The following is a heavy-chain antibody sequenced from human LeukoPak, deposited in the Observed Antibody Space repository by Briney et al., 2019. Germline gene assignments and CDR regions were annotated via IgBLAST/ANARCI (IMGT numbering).Heavy chain of an antibody. CDR1: GFTFSSYW. V-gene: IGHV3-74*01. D-gene: IGHD3-10*01. CDR3: ARTVPGYFFDY. J-gene: IGHJ4*02. CDR2: TNTDGSST. Sequence: PGGSLRLSCAASGFTFSSYWMHWVRQAPGKGLVWVSRTNTDGSSTSYADSVKGRFTISRDNAKNTLYLQMNSLRAEDTAVYYCARTVPGYFFDYWGQGTLVTVSS.